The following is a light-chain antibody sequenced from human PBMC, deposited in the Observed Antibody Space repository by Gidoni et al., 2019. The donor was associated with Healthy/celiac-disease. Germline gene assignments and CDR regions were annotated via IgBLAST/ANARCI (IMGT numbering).Light chain of an antibody. Sequence: QSALTQPASVSGSPGQSITISCTGTSSDVGGSNYVSWYQQHPGKAPKLMIYEVSNRPSGVPDRFSGSKSGNTASLTISGLQAEDEADYYCSSYTSSSPVVFGGGTKLTVL. CDR2: EVS. V-gene: IGLV2-14*01. J-gene: IGLJ2*01. CDR3: SSYTSSSPVV. CDR1: SSDVGGSNY.